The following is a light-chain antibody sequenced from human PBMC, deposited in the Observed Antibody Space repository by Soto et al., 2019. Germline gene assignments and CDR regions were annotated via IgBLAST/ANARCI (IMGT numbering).Light chain of an antibody. CDR3: QQSGTSPFT. V-gene: IGKV3-20*01. CDR2: DAS. Sequence: ENVLTQSPGTLSLSPGERATLSCRASQSVSSSSLAWFQQKPGQAPRLLIYDASSRAAGIPDRFSGSGSGTDFPLTISRLEPEDFAVYYCQQSGTSPFTFGPGTKVDI. CDR1: QSVSSSS. J-gene: IGKJ3*01.